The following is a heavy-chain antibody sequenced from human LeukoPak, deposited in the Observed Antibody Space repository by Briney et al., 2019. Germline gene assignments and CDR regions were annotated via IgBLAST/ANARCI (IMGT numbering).Heavy chain of an antibody. D-gene: IGHD1-26*01. J-gene: IGHJ4*02. Sequence: SETLSLTCTVSGGSISSSSYYWGWIRQPPGKGLEWVGSIYYSGSACYNPSLKSRVPISVDTSKNQFSLKLSSVTAADTAVYYCARPWGGSGSYIYDYWGQGTLVTVSS. CDR3: ARPWGGSGSYIYDY. CDR1: GGSISSSSYY. V-gene: IGHV4-39*01. CDR2: IYYSGSA.